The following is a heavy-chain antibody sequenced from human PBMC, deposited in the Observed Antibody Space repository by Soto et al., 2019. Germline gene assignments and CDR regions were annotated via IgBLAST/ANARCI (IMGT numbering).Heavy chain of an antibody. V-gene: IGHV3-21*01. J-gene: IGHJ4*02. CDR3: AREFSSQLPLDY. CDR2: IYRSSVFRFGPNE. CDR1: GFTFSSHI. Sequence: GGSLHLSCGASGFTFSSHIMNWVRQAPGKGLEWVASIYRSSVFRFGPNEFYADSVRGRFIISRDNTNNLVFLQMDSLRVEDTAVYYRAREFSSQLPLDYWGQGTLVTVSS.